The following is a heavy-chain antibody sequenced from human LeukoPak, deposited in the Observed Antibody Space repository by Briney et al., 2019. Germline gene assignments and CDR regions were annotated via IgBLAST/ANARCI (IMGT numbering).Heavy chain of an antibody. D-gene: IGHD1-26*01. CDR3: ARGGSYYGY. V-gene: IGHV3-7*05. J-gene: IGHJ4*02. Sequence: PGGSLRLSCAASGFTFSNYWMSWVHQAPGKGLEWVANIKQDGSEKYYVDSVKGRFTISRDNAKNSLYMQMNSLRAEDTAVYYCARGGSYYGYWGQGTLVTVSS. CDR1: GFTFSNYW. CDR2: IKQDGSEK.